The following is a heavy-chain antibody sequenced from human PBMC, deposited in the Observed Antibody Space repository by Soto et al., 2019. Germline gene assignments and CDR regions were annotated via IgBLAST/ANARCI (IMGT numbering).Heavy chain of an antibody. D-gene: IGHD1-26*01. CDR3: ARGLSYYYDEYYGMDV. CDR2: INHSGST. CDR1: GGYCSGYY. V-gene: IGHV4-34*01. Sequence: SETLSLTAPVYGGYCSGYYWRWIRPPPGKGLEWIGEINHSGSTNYNQSLKSRVTISVDTSKNQFSLKLSSVTAADKAVYYCARGLSYYYDEYYGMDVWGQGTAVTVS. J-gene: IGHJ6*02.